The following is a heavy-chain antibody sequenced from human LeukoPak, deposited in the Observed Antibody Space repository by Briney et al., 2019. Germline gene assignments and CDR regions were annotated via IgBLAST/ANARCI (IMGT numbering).Heavy chain of an antibody. CDR1: GFTFSSYS. Sequence: GGSLRLSCAASGFTFSSYSMNWVRQAPGKGLEWVSSIRSSSSYIYYADSVKGRFTISRDNAKNSLYLQMNSLRAEDTAVYYCARDRRIQLWLGQRGYFDYWGQGTLVTVSS. J-gene: IGHJ4*02. CDR2: IRSSSSYI. D-gene: IGHD5-18*01. CDR3: ARDRRIQLWLGQRGYFDY. V-gene: IGHV3-21*01.